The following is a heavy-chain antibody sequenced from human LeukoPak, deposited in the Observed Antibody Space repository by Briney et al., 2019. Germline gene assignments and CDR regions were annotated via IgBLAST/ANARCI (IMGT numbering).Heavy chain of an antibody. Sequence: AEALQIFSYGSCYCFINYWIGWVRRLPGKGLEGMGNIYHGDCNTKYSPAFQRQVTISADKSISTAYLQWSSLKAADTALYYCATWGSSSWFDYWGHGTLVTVSS. CDR3: ATWGSSSWFDY. J-gene: IGHJ4*01. D-gene: IGHD6-13*01. V-gene: IGHV5-51*01. CDR1: CYCFINYW. CDR2: IYHGDCNT.